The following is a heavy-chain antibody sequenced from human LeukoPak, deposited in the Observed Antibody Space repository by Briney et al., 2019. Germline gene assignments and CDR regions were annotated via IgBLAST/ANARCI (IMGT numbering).Heavy chain of an antibody. Sequence: PSETLSLTWAVDGGSFSGYYWSWISQPPGKGLEWIGEINHSGSTNYNPSLKSRVPISVDTSKNQFSLKLSSVTAADTAVYYCARGRIVVVPAAWAYINWFDPWGQGTLATVSS. J-gene: IGHJ5*02. V-gene: IGHV4-34*01. CDR1: GGSFSGYY. CDR2: INHSGST. CDR3: ARGRIVVVPAAWAYINWFDP. D-gene: IGHD2-2*01.